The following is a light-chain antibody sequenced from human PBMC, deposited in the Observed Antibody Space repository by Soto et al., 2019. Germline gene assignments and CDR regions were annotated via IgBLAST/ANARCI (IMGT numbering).Light chain of an antibody. CDR2: DAS. CDR3: QQRSNWPWT. Sequence: EIVLTQSPATLSLSPGERATLSCWASQSVSSYLAWYQHKPGQAPRLLIYDASNRATGIPARFSGSGSGTEFTLTISSLEPEDFAVYYCQQRSNWPWTFGQGTKVDIK. J-gene: IGKJ1*01. CDR1: QSVSSY. V-gene: IGKV3-11*01.